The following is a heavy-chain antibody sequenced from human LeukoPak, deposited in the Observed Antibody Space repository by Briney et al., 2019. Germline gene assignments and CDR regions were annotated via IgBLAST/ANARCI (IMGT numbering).Heavy chain of an antibody. D-gene: IGHD1-26*01. CDR1: GYTFTSYG. J-gene: IGHJ4*02. CDR2: ISAYNGNT. Sequence: GASVKVSCKASGYTFTSYGISWVRQALGQGLEWMGWISAYNGNTNCAQKLQGRVTMTTDTSTSTAYMELRSLRSDDTAVYYCASPDPNSGTYNDFSHWGQGTLVTVSS. CDR3: ASPDPNSGTYNDFSH. V-gene: IGHV1-18*01.